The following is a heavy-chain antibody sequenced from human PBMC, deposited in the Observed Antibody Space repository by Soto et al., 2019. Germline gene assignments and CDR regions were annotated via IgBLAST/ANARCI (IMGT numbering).Heavy chain of an antibody. D-gene: IGHD5-18*01. CDR3: AREDTAMVAYYYYGMDV. J-gene: IGHJ6*02. CDR2: IWYDGSNK. Sequence: QVQLVESGGGVVQPGRSLRLSCAASGFTFSSYGRHWVRQAPGKGLEWVAVIWYDGSNKYYADSVKGRFTISRDNSKNTLYLQMNSLRAEDTAVYYCAREDTAMVAYYYYGMDVWGQGTTVTVSS. CDR1: GFTFSSYG. V-gene: IGHV3-33*01.